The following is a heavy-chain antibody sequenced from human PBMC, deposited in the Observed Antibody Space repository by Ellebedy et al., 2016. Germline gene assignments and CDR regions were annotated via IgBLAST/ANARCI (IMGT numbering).Heavy chain of an antibody. J-gene: IGHJ4*02. CDR2: INHSGKT. V-gene: IGHV4-34*01. D-gene: IGHD4-17*01. CDR3: ARVHGDYPSDY. CDR1: GGAFSGYY. Sequence: GSLSLSXAVYGGAFSGYYWSWIRQTPGKGLEWIAEINHSGKTNYNPSLRGRVSISIDTSKNQFSLQLSSVTAADTAVYYCARVHGDYPSDYWGQGTLVTVSS.